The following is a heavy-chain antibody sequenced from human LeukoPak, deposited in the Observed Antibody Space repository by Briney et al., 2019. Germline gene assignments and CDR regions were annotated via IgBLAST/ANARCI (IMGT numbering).Heavy chain of an antibody. CDR1: GGSISSYY. CDR2: IYYSGST. Sequence: SETLSLTCTVSGGSISSYYWSWIRQPPGKGLEWIGYIYYSGSTNYNPSFKSRVTISVDTSKNQFSLKLSSVTAADTAVYYCARASDFWSGYENNWFDPWGQGTLVTVSS. V-gene: IGHV4-59*01. CDR3: ARASDFWSGYENNWFDP. J-gene: IGHJ5*02. D-gene: IGHD3-3*01.